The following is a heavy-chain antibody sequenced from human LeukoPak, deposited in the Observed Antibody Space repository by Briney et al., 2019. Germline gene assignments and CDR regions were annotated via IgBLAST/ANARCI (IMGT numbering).Heavy chain of an antibody. V-gene: IGHV3-23*01. J-gene: IGHJ4*02. CDR3: AKDPSSGRTFDY. Sequence: GGSLRLSCAASGFTFRSYAMSWVRQAPGKGLEWVSAISGSGGSTYYADSVKGRFTISRDDSKNTLYLQMNSLRAEDTALYHRAKDPSSGRTFDYWGQGTLVTVSS. CDR2: ISGSGGST. CDR1: GFTFRSYA. D-gene: IGHD3-10*01.